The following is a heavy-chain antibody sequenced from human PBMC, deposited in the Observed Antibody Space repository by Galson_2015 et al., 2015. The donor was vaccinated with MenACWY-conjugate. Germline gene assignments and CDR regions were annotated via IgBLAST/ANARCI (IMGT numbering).Heavy chain of an antibody. CDR3: ARDVSPRVDFLYDAFDV. V-gene: IGHV3-7*03. CDR1: GFTFSSYW. Sequence: SLRLSCAASGFTFSSYWMTWVRQAPGKGLEWVANIKQDGSVTHYVDSVKDRFTISRDNARNSLYLQMNSLRAEDAAVYYCARDVSPRVDFLYDAFDVWGQGTMVTVSS. CDR2: IKQDGSVT. D-gene: IGHD3-3*01. J-gene: IGHJ3*01.